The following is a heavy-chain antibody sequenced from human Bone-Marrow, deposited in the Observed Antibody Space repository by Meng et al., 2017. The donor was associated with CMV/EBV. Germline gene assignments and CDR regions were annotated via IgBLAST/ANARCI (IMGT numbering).Heavy chain of an antibody. CDR3: AKDNRPGGNYRDGMAV. J-gene: IGHJ6*01. D-gene: IGHD1-26*01. V-gene: IGHV3-23*01. CDR2: ISGSSGIT. Sequence: GESLKISCAASGFTFSSYAVSWVRQAPGKGLEWVSTISGSSGITYYADSVKGRFTISRDNSKNTLYLQMDSLRAGDTAVYYCAKDNRPGGNYRDGMAVWGQGPTVTGSS. CDR1: GFTFSSYA.